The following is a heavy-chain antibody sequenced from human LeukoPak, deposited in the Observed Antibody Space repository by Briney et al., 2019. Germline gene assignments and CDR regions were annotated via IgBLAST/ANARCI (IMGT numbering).Heavy chain of an antibody. CDR1: GFTFSSYA. Sequence: PGGSLRLSRAASGFTFSSYAMSWVRQAPGKGLEWVSAISGSGGSTYYADSVKGRFTISRDNSKNTLYLQMNSLRAEDTAVYYCAKGGSSTSCYSYWGQGTLVTVSS. V-gene: IGHV3-23*01. CDR3: AKGGSSTSCYSY. J-gene: IGHJ4*02. CDR2: ISGSGGST. D-gene: IGHD2-2*02.